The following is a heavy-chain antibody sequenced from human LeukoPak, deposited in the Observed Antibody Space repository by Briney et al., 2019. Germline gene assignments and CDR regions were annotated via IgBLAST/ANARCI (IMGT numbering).Heavy chain of an antibody. D-gene: IGHD1-1*01. Sequence: GGSLRLSCAASGFTFSSYAMHWVRQAPGKGLEWVAVISYDGSNKYYADSVKGRFTISRDNSKNTLYLQMNSLRAEDTAGYYCARDPLGTRPGFDYWGQGTLVTVSS. CDR3: ARDPLGTRPGFDY. J-gene: IGHJ4*02. V-gene: IGHV3-30*04. CDR2: ISYDGSNK. CDR1: GFTFSSYA.